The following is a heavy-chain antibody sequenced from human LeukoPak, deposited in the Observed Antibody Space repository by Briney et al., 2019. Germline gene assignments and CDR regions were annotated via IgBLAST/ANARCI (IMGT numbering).Heavy chain of an antibody. CDR1: GGSFSGYY. J-gene: IGHJ3*02. V-gene: IGHV4-34*01. CDR3: ARAWNIDAFDI. D-gene: IGHD1/OR15-1a*01. CDR2: INHSGST. Sequence: SETLSLTCAVYGGSFSGYYWSWIRQPPGKGLEWIGEINHSGSTNYNPSLKSRVTISVDTSKNQFSLKLSSVTAANTAVYYCARAWNIDAFDIWGQGTMVTVSS.